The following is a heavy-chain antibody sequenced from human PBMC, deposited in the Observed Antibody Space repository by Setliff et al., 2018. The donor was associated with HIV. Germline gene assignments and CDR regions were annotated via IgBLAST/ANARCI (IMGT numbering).Heavy chain of an antibody. V-gene: IGHV4-34*01. CDR1: GGSFSGYY. D-gene: IGHD1-26*01. CDR2: INHSGST. Sequence: SETLSLTCAVYGGSFSGYYWSWIRQPPGKGLEWIGEINHSGSTNYNPSLKSRVTMSEGTSKNQFSLKLKSVTAADTAIYFCARGKGGLVGPAEFDYWGPGTLVTVSS. J-gene: IGHJ4*02. CDR3: ARGKGGLVGPAEFDY.